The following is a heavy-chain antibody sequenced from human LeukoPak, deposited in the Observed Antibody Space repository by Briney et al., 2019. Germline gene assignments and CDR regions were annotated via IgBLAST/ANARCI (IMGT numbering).Heavy chain of an antibody. J-gene: IGHJ4*02. Sequence: SETLSLTCTVSGGSISSGAYYWRWVRQHPGKGLEWIGYIYYTGSAYYNPSLRSRVTISVDKSKNQFSLRLSSVTAADTALYYCARTYCSGGSCYGDYWGQGTLVTVSS. V-gene: IGHV4-31*03. D-gene: IGHD2-15*01. CDR1: GGSISSGAYY. CDR3: ARTYCSGGSCYGDY. CDR2: IYYTGSA.